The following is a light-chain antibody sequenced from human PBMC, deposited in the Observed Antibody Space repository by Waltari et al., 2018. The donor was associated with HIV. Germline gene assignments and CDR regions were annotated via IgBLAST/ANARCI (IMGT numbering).Light chain of an antibody. CDR1: RLADKF. J-gene: IGLJ2*01. CDR3: QAWDANHAV. CDR2: PGS. V-gene: IGLV3-1*01. Sequence: TQPPSVSVPSGQTASIPCSGERLADKFPCWYQKKPGQPPILLVYPGSRRPSGIPERFSASKSANTATLTIRGAQPLDEADYFCQAWDANHAVFGGGTTLTVL.